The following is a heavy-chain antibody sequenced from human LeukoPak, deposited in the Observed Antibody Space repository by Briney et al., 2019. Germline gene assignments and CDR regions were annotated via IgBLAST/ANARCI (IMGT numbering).Heavy chain of an antibody. Sequence: PGGSLRLSCAASGFAFRSYWMHWVRQSPGKGLVWVSRINSDESSTGYADSVKGRFTISRDNAKNTLYLQMNSLRAEDTAVYYCAREAPGGYDHFDYWGQGTLVTVSS. V-gene: IGHV3-74*01. CDR1: GFAFRSYW. J-gene: IGHJ4*02. CDR2: INSDESST. CDR3: AREAPGGYDHFDY. D-gene: IGHD5-12*01.